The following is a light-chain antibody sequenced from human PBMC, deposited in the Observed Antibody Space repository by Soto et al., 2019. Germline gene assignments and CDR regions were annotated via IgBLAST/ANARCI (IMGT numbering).Light chain of an antibody. V-gene: IGKV1-39*01. CDR2: AAS. CDR3: QQYYSFPPT. J-gene: IGKJ1*01. Sequence: DIQMTQSPSSLSASVGETVTITCRASQSISTYLNWYQQKPGKAPKLLIYAASTLQSGVPSRFSGSGSGTDFTLTISCLQSEDFATYYCQQYYSFPPTFGQGTKVDIK. CDR1: QSISTY.